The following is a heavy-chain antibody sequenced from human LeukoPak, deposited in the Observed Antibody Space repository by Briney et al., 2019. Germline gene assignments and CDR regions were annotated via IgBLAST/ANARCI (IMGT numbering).Heavy chain of an antibody. J-gene: IGHJ4*02. V-gene: IGHV3-23*01. D-gene: IGHD6-19*01. CDR1: GYTFSSYA. CDR2: ISGSGGST. CDR3: AKVEQWYENFDY. Sequence: GASVKVSCKASGYTFSSYAMSWVRQAPGKGLEWVSAISGSGGSTYYADSVKGRFTVSRDNSKNTLYLQMNSLRAEDTAVYYCAKVEQWYENFDYWGQGTLVTVSS.